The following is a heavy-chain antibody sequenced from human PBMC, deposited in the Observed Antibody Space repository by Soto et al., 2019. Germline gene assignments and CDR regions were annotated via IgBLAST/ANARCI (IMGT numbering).Heavy chain of an antibody. D-gene: IGHD6-19*01. J-gene: IGHJ4*02. V-gene: IGHV4-59*01. Sequence: SLTCTVSGDSICIYYWSWIRQPPGKGLEWIGYIYYSGSTNYNPSLKSRVAISIDTSKNQFSLNLTSVTAADTAVYYCARKRIAVTGPFDYSGQGTLVTVSS. CDR1: GDSICIYY. CDR3: ARKRIAVTGPFDY. CDR2: IYYSGST.